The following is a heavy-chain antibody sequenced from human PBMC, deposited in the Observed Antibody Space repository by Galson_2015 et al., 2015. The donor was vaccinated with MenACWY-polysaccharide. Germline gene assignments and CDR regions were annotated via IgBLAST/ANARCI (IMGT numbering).Heavy chain of an antibody. CDR1: GFTFSSYS. Sequence: SLRLSCAASGFTFSSYSMNWVRQAPGKGLEWVSSISSGSSYIYYGDSVKGRFTISRDNAKNSLYLQMNSLRAEDTAVYYCARGPGGVGSYGPIDYWGQGTLVTVSS. CDR2: ISSGSSYI. D-gene: IGHD1-26*01. J-gene: IGHJ4*02. V-gene: IGHV3-21*01. CDR3: ARGPGGVGSYGPIDY.